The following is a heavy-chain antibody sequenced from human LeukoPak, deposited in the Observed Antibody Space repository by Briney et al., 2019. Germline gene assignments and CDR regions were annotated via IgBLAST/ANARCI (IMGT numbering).Heavy chain of an antibody. CDR2: INPSGGST. J-gene: IGHJ6*03. D-gene: IGHD3-3*01. CDR1: GDTFTSYY. V-gene: IGHV1-46*01. CDR3: AADFWSGSRWNYYYYYMDV. Sequence: ASVKVSCKASGDTFTSYYMHWVRQAPGQGLEWMGLINPSGGSTSYAQKFQGRVTMTRDTSTSTVYMELSSLRSEDTAVYYCAADFWSGSRWNYYYYYMDVWGKGTTVTVSS.